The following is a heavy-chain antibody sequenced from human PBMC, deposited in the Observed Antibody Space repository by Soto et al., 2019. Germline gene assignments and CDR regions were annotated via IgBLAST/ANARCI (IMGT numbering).Heavy chain of an antibody. CDR3: ARTVGYYYGMDV. CDR1: GYPFTSYA. J-gene: IGHJ6*02. CDR2: INAGNGNT. Sequence: QVQLVQSGAEVKKPGATVKVSCKASGYPFTSYAMHWVRQAPGQRLEWMGRINAGNGNTKYSQKFQGRVTITKDTSASTAYRELSSLRSEDTAVYYCARTVGYYYGMDVWGQGTTVTVSS. V-gene: IGHV1-3*01.